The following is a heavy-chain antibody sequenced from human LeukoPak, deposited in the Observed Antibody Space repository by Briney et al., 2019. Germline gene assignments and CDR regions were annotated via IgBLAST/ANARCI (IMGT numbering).Heavy chain of an antibody. Sequence: ASVKVSCKASGYTFTGDYGHWMRQAPGQGLEWMGRINPNSGGTHSAQKYQGRFTMTRDTSISTAYMEVRRLTSNDRAVYYGARERSSGPAFGYWGQGTLVTVSS. J-gene: IGHJ4*02. V-gene: IGHV1-2*06. D-gene: IGHD3-22*01. CDR1: GYTFTGDY. CDR2: INPNSGGT. CDR3: ARERSSGPAFGY.